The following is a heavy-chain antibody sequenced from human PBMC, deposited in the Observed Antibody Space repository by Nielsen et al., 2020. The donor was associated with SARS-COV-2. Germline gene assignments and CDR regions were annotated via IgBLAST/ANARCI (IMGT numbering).Heavy chain of an antibody. CDR1: GFSFSSYA. J-gene: IGHJ4*02. CDR2: IGTTGDKT. V-gene: IGHV3-23*01. D-gene: IGHD1-7*01. CDR3: ARAWNFAVH. Sequence: GESLKISCAASGFSFSSYAMTWVRQAPGKGLEWVSSIGTTGDKTFYADSVKGRFTISRDNSKNTLYLEMNSLRAEDTAVYYCARAWNFAVHWGQGTLVTVSS.